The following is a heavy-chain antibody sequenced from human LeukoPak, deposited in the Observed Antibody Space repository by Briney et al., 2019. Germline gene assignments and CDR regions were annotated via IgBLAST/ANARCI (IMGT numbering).Heavy chain of an antibody. V-gene: IGHV3-48*01. CDR2: ISSSSATI. Sequence: GGSLRLSCEGSGFSFSAYNMNWVRQAPGKGLESISYISSSSATIFYADSVKSRFTISRDNAKNSLYLQMNSLRPEDTAVYFCARDRHVPGLYYYYMDVWGKGTTVTVSS. D-gene: IGHD6-6*01. CDR3: ARDRHVPGLYYYYMDV. CDR1: GFSFSAYN. J-gene: IGHJ6*03.